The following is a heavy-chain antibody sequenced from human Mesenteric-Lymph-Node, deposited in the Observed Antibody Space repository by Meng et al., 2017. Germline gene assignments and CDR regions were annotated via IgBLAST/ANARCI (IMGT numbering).Heavy chain of an antibody. V-gene: IGHV3-33*08. CDR1: GFTFSSYG. CDR3: ARDCR. CDR2: IWYDGSNK. Sequence: GESLKISCAASGFTFSSYGMHWVRQAPGKGLEWVAVIWYDGSNKYYADSVKGRFTISRDNSKNSMYLQMNSLRDEDTAVYYCARDCRWGQGTLVTVSS. J-gene: IGHJ4*02.